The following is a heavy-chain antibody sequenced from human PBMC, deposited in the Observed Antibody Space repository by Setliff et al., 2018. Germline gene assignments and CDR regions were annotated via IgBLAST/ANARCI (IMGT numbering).Heavy chain of an antibody. CDR3: AGDRGSGSYFLRYFDY. V-gene: IGHV3-48*01. CDR1: GFTFSSYS. D-gene: IGHD1-26*01. CDR2: ISSSSSTI. Sequence: GGSLRLSCAASGFTFSSYSMNWVRQAPGKGLEWVSYISSSSSTIYYADSVKGRFTISRDNAKNSLYLQMNSLRAEDTAVYYCAGDRGSGSYFLRYFDYWGQGTLVTVSS. J-gene: IGHJ4*02.